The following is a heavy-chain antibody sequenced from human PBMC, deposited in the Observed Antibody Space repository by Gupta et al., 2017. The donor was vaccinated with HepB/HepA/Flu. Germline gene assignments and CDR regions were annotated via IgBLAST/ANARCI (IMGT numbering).Heavy chain of an antibody. CDR2: VYHTGAT. D-gene: IGHD4/OR15-4a*01. CDR1: GGSFIGYY. CDR3: ARGHGRRCYAVLDY. J-gene: IGHJ4*02. Sequence: QVQLQQWGAAPLKPSETLSLTCTVPGGSFIGYYGTGNGQPPGKGLGWNGGVYHTGATNYSPFPMCRVTITVDTSKNQFCLKLGSVTAADSAVYYCARGHGRRCYAVLDYWGQGSMVTVSS. V-gene: IGHV4-34*01.